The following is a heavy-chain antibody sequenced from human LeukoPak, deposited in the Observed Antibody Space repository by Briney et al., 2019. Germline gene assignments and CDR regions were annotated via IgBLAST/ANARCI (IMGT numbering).Heavy chain of an antibody. J-gene: IGHJ4*02. CDR3: GKTDIYFNPIDY. D-gene: IGHD3-9*01. CDR2: IHRDGRT. CDR1: GVSISSSEW. V-gene: IGHV4-4*03. Sequence: PGTLSLTCAVSGVSISSSEWWIWVRQPPGQGLEWIGEIHRDGRTRYNPSLESRVTMSMDYSKNQFSLSVTSVTAADTAIYYCGKTDIYFNPIDYWGPGSLVTVSS.